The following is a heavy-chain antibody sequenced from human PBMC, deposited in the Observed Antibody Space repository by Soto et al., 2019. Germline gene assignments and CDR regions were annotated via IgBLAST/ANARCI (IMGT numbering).Heavy chain of an antibody. J-gene: IGHJ5*02. D-gene: IGHD3-10*01. Sequence: QVQLQESGPGLMKPSETLSLTCTVSGGSISSYYWSWIRQPPGKGLEWIGYIYYSGSTNYNPSHRRRVTLSVDTSKNRCALKLTSVTAADTAVYYCARGSSTNWFAPGGQGTLVTVSS. CDR3: ARGSSTNWFAP. CDR2: IYYSGST. V-gene: IGHV4-59*08. CDR1: GGSISSYY.